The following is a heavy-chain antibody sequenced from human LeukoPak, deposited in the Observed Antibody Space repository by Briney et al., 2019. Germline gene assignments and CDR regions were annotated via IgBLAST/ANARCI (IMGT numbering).Heavy chain of an antibody. CDR1: GYTFTSYY. D-gene: IGHD6-19*01. J-gene: IGHJ4*02. CDR2: INPNSGGT. V-gene: IGHV1-2*02. Sequence: ASVKVSCKASGYTFTSYYMHWVRQAPGQGLEWMGWINPNSGGTNYAQKFQGRVTMTRDTSISTAYMELSRLRSDDTAVHYCARVEAGGWYENFDYWGQGTLVTVSS. CDR3: ARVEAGGWYENFDY.